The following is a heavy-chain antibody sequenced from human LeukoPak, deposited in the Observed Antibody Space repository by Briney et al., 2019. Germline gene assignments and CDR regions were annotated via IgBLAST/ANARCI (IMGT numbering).Heavy chain of an antibody. V-gene: IGHV3-23*01. Sequence: PGGSLRLSCAVSGFTFSSYAMTWVRQAPGEGLEWVSSTDGRGDTTFYAGSVKGRFTISRDNSKNTLYLQMHSLSGEDTAIYYCAKELSSASYPYYFDSWGQGTLVTVSS. CDR1: GFTFSSYA. D-gene: IGHD6-19*01. CDR3: AKELSSASYPYYFDS. J-gene: IGHJ4*02. CDR2: TDGRGDTT.